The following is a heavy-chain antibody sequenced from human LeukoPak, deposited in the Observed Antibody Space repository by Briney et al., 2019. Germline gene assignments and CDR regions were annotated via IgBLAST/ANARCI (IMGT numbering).Heavy chain of an antibody. CDR2: IKQDGSTK. V-gene: IGHV3-7*01. J-gene: IGHJ4*02. D-gene: IGHD1-26*01. Sequence: GGSLRLSCAASGFTFTNSWMAWVRQAPGKGLEWVANIKQDGSTKHYADSLKGRFTVSRDNPKNSLYLQMNNLRADDTAVYYCTRDTDGSLDYWGQGILVTVAS. CDR1: GFTFTNSW. CDR3: TRDTDGSLDY.